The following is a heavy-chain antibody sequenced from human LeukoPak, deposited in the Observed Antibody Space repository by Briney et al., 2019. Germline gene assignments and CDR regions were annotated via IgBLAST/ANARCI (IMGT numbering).Heavy chain of an antibody. D-gene: IGHD6-13*01. CDR1: GFTFSGSA. CDR2: IRSKANSYAT. J-gene: IGHJ1*01. Sequence: SGGSLRLSCAASGFTFSGSAMHWVRQASGKGLEWVGRIRSKANSYATAYAASVKGRFTISRDDSKNTAYLQMNSLRAEDTAVYYCARVEQQPGVQHWGQGTLVTVSS. CDR3: ARVEQQPGVQH. V-gene: IGHV3-73*01.